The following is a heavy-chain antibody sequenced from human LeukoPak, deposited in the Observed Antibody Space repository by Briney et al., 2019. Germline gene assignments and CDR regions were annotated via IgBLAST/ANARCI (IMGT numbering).Heavy chain of an antibody. CDR2: ISGSSGST. CDR3: AKGGLGSDILTTCDP. V-gene: IGHV3-23*01. D-gene: IGHD3-9*01. J-gene: IGHJ5*02. CDR1: GFTFSNYA. Sequence: GGSLRLSCAASGFTFSNYAVNWVRQAPGRGLEWVSAISGSSGSTYYADSVKGRFTISRDNSNNALYLQMNSLRAEDTAVYYCAKGGLGSDILTTCDPWGQGTLVTVSS.